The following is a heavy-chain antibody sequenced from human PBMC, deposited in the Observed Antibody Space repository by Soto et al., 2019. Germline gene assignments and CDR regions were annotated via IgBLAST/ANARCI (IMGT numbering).Heavy chain of an antibody. V-gene: IGHV1-69*10. J-gene: IGHJ6*02. CDR3: ARGPFRPSAMDV. CDR1: GDNFKKNV. CDR2: TIPALGRT. Sequence: RALVKVSFKTSGDNFKKNVFTWVRQAPGQGLEWMGGTIPALGRTHYIQKFQDRVTITVDDGTRTVYMEVRDLTSEDTAIYYCARGPFRPSAMDVWGQGTTVTVSS. D-gene: IGHD3-10*01.